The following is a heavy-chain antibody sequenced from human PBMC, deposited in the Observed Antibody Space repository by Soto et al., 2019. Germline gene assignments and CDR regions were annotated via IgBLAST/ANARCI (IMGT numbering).Heavy chain of an antibody. V-gene: IGHV1-18*01. CDR3: ARDKSETAWGLTILEDALDI. D-gene: IGHD3-3*01. J-gene: IGHJ3*02. CDR1: GYTFTSYG. CDR2: ISAYNGNT. Sequence: ASVKVSCKASGYTFTSYGISWVRQAPGQGLEWMGWISAYNGNTNYAQKLQGRVTMTTDTSTSTAYMELRSLRSDDTAVYYCARDKSETAWGLTILEDALDIWGQGTMVTVSS.